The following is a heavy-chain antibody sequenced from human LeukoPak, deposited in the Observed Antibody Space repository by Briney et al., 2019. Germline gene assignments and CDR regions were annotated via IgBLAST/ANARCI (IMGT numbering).Heavy chain of an antibody. D-gene: IGHD2-21*02. CDR3: ARELPREVTLDY. J-gene: IGHJ4*01. V-gene: IGHV3-74*01. Sequence: GGSLRLSCVASEFNFFSYGMQWVRQAPGKGLVWVSRIFTDGSTTIYADSVKGRFTISRDNAKNTLYLEMKSLRVEDTAVYYCARELPREVTLDYWGQGTLVTVSP. CDR1: EFNFFSYG. CDR2: IFTDGSTT.